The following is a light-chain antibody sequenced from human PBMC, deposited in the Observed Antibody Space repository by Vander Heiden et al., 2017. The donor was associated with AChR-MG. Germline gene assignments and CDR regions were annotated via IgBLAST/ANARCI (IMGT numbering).Light chain of an antibody. V-gene: IGKV3-20*01. CDR1: QSVSNSY. CDR2: GAS. CDR3: QQDGSSPHT. Sequence: EIVLTQSPGTLSLSPGERATLSCRASQSVSNSYLAWYQQKPGQAPGLLIYGASSRATGIPDRFSGSGSGTDFTLTISRLEPEDFAVYYCQQDGSSPHTFGQGTKLEIK. J-gene: IGKJ2*01.